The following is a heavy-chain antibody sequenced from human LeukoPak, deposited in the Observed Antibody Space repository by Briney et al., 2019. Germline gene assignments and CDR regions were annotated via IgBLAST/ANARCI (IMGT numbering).Heavy chain of an antibody. V-gene: IGHV5-51*01. CDR2: IYPGDSDT. J-gene: IGHJ4*02. D-gene: IGHD2-15*01. CDR3: ARQSQEDGGLDGSFQF. Sequence: GESLKISCKGSGYSFTSYWIGWVRQMPGKGLEWMGIIYPGDSDTRYSPSFQGQVTISADKSISTAYLQWSSLKASDTAMYYCARQSQEDGGLDGSFQFWGQGTLVTVSS. CDR1: GYSFTSYW.